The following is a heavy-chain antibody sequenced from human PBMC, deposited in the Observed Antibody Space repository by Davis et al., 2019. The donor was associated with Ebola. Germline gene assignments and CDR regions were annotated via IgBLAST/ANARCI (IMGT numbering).Heavy chain of an antibody. CDR2: IYSGGST. CDR3: ARGPRGLFHYYYYGMDV. Sequence: GESLKISCAASGFTVSSNYMSWVRQAPGKGLEWVSVIYSGGSTYYADSVKGRFTISRHNSKNTLYLPMNSLRAEDTAVYYCARGPRGLFHYYYYGMDVWGQGTTVTVSS. D-gene: IGHD4/OR15-4a*01. V-gene: IGHV3-53*04. J-gene: IGHJ6*02. CDR1: GFTVSSNY.